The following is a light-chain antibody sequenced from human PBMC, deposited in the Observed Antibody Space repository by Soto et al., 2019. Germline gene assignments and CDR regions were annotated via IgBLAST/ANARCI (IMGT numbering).Light chain of an antibody. V-gene: IGKV1-5*01. Sequence: DIQMTQSPSTLSASLGDRVTITCRASQGISRWLAWYQQRPGKAPKLLIYEASTLHSGVSSMCSGSGSGTEFTLTISSLQPNDSATYYCQQYTTYWTFGQGTKVEIK. J-gene: IGKJ1*01. CDR2: EAS. CDR1: QGISRW. CDR3: QQYTTYWT.